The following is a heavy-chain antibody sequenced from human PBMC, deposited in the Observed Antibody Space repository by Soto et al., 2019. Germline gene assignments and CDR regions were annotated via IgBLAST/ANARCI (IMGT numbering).Heavy chain of an antibody. CDR1: GFTFSSYA. Sequence: QVQLVESGGGVVQPGRSLRLSCAASGFTFSSYAMHWVRQAPGKGLEWVAVISYDGSNKYYADSVKGRFTISRDNSKNTLYLQMNSLRAEDTAVYYCARDGITMVRVRLGYYYYGMDVW. CDR2: ISYDGSNK. CDR3: ARDGITMVRVRLGYYYYGMDV. D-gene: IGHD3-10*01. J-gene: IGHJ6*01. V-gene: IGHV3-30-3*01.